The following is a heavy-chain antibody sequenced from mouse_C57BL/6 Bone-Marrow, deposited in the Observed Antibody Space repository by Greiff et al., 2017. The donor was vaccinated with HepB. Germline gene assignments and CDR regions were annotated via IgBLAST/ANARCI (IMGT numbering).Heavy chain of an antibody. CDR1: GYTFTSYW. J-gene: IGHJ3*01. V-gene: IGHV1-64*01. Sequence: QVQLQQPGAELVKPGASVKLSCKASGYTFTSYWMHWVKQRPGQGLEWIEMIHPNSGSTNYNEKFKSKATLTVDKSSSTAYMQLSSLTSEDSAVYYCARIRGLLSWFAYWGQGTLVTVSA. D-gene: IGHD2-3*01. CDR3: ARIRGLLSWFAY. CDR2: IHPNSGST.